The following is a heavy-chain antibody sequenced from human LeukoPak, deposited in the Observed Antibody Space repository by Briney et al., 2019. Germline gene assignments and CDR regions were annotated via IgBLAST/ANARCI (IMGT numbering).Heavy chain of an antibody. J-gene: IGHJ4*02. CDR3: ARDGDVGSGWYGQFDY. CDR1: GGSFSGYY. Sequence: PSETLSLACAVYGGSFSGYYWSWIRQPPGKGLEWIGEINHSGSTNYNPSLKSRVTISVDTSKNQFSLKLSSVTAADTAVYYCARDGDVGSGWYGQFDYWGQGTLVTVSS. D-gene: IGHD6-19*01. CDR2: INHSGST. V-gene: IGHV4-34*01.